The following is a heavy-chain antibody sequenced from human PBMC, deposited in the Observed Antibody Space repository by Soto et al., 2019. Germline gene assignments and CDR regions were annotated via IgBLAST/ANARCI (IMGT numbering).Heavy chain of an antibody. V-gene: IGHV4-4*02. D-gene: IGHD2-21*01. J-gene: IGHJ4*02. CDR3: TANGFYSLDY. CDR2: IYHSGRA. CDR1: GESITNDRW. Sequence: QVQPQESGPGLVKPSGTLSLTCSISGESITNDRWWSWVRQSPGQGLEWIGEIYHSGRAHYNPSLKTRVIISVDKSKNSFSLTLSSVTAADTAVYYCTANGFYSLDYWGQGSLVTVSS.